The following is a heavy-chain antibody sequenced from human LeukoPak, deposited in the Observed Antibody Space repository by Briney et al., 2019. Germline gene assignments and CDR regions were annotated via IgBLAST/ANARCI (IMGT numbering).Heavy chain of an antibody. CDR3: ARDVERTGGTYYYGSGSPRG. Sequence: PGRSLRLSFAASAFTLSSYSMIWVRQAPRKGMEWGAYIRTGSSTIYYADSVKGRFTISRDNAKNSLYLQMNSLRDEDTAVYYCARDVERTGGTYYYGSGSPRGWGQGTLVTVSS. D-gene: IGHD3-10*01. CDR2: IRTGSSTI. CDR1: AFTLSSYS. V-gene: IGHV3-48*02. J-gene: IGHJ4*02.